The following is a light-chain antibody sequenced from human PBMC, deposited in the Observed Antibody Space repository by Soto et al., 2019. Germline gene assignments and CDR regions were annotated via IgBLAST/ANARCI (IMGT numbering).Light chain of an antibody. CDR2: DVS. Sequence: QSVLTQPRSVSGSPGQSVTISCTGTSSDVGFYNYVSWYQQHPGKAPKVMIYDVSKWPSGVPDRFSGSKSGSTASLTISGLQAEDEADYYCCSYAGSYTPVIFGGGTKLTVL. V-gene: IGLV2-11*01. CDR1: SSDVGFYNY. J-gene: IGLJ2*01. CDR3: CSYAGSYTPVI.